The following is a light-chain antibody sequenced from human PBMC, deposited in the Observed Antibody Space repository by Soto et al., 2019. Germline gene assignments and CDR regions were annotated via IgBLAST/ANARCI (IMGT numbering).Light chain of an antibody. V-gene: IGKV1-5*01. CDR1: QSLIRS. Sequence: DIQMTPSPSTLSASVVDRVTITCRASQSLIRSLAWYQQKAGKSPSLLIYDASNLQSGVPARFSGSGSGTEFTLTISSLQPDDFATYYCQQYLAYPYSFGQGTKVDIK. CDR3: QQYLAYPYS. J-gene: IGKJ2*01. CDR2: DAS.